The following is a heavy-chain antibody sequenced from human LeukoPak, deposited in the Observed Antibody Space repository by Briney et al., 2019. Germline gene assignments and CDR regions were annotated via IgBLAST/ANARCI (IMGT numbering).Heavy chain of an antibody. V-gene: IGHV3-30*04. CDR2: ISYDGSSK. J-gene: IGHJ4*02. CDR3: ARARSSYGYGDAFDI. D-gene: IGHD5-18*01. Sequence: GGSLRLSCAASGFTFSTYAMHWVRQAPGKGLEWVAVISYDGSSKYYADSVKGRFTISRDNSKNTLYLQMNSLRAEDTAVYYCARARSSYGYGDAFDIWGQGTLVTVSS. CDR1: GFTFSTYA.